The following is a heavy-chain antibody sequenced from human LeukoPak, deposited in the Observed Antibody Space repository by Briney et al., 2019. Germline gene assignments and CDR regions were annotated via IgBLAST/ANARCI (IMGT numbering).Heavy chain of an antibody. V-gene: IGHV3-7*01. CDR1: GLSFSRNW. CDR2: IKEGGSAK. Sequence: GGSLRLSCAASGLSFSRNWMTWVRQAPGKGLEWVANIKEGGSAKSYVDSVKGRFTISRDNAKNSLYLQMSSLRVEDTAVYYCARDYDYYRGHNLDDYDIWGHGTTVTASS. D-gene: IGHD3-16*01. J-gene: IGHJ3*02. CDR3: ARDYDYYRGHNLDDYDI.